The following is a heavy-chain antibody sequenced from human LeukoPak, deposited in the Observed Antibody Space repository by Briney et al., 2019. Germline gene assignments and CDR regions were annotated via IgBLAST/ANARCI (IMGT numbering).Heavy chain of an antibody. Sequence: PGGSLRLSCAASGFTFSIYGMGWVRQAPGKGLEWVSAISGSGGSTYYADSVKGRFTISRDNSKNTLYLQMNSLRAEDTAVYYCAKDSKYCGGDCYSWFEPWGQGTLVTVSS. CDR2: ISGSGGST. V-gene: IGHV3-23*01. CDR1: GFTFSIYG. D-gene: IGHD2-21*02. J-gene: IGHJ5*02. CDR3: AKDSKYCGGDCYSWFEP.